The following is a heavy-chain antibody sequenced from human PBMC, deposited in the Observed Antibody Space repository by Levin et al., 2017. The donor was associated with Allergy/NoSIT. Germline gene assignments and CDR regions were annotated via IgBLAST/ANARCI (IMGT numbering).Heavy chain of an antibody. D-gene: IGHD4-23*01. Sequence: AGGSLRLSCAASGFTFSSYGMHWVRQAPGKGLEWVAVISYDGSNKYYADSVKGRFTISRDNSKNTLYLQMNSLRAEDTAVYYCAKDALGDYVGGWFDPWGQGTLVTVSS. CDR2: ISYDGSNK. J-gene: IGHJ5*02. V-gene: IGHV3-30*18. CDR1: GFTFSSYG. CDR3: AKDALGDYVGGWFDP.